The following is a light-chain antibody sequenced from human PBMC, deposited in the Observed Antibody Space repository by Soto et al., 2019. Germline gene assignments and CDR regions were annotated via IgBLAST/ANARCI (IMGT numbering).Light chain of an antibody. CDR3: CSYAGIYV. CDR1: SSDVGSYNL. J-gene: IGLJ1*01. CDR2: EGS. Sequence: QSALTQPAPVSGSPGQSITISCTGTSSDVGSYNLVSWYQQHPGKAPKLMIYEGSKRPSGVSNRFSGSKSGNTASLTISGLQAEDEADYYCCSYAGIYVFGTGTKVTVL. V-gene: IGLV2-23*01.